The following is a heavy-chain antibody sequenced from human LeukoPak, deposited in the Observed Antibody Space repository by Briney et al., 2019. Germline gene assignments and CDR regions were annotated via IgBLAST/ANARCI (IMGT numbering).Heavy chain of an antibody. D-gene: IGHD2-15*01. Sequence: ASVKVSCKASGHTFTSYDINWVRQATGQGLEWMGWMNPNRGNTGYAQKFQGRVTMTRNTSISTAYMELSSLRSEDTAVYYCARRSRGYCSGGSCYSMGLLGYWGQGTLVTVSS. CDR2: MNPNRGNT. V-gene: IGHV1-8*01. J-gene: IGHJ4*02. CDR3: ARRSRGYCSGGSCYSMGLLGY. CDR1: GHTFTSYD.